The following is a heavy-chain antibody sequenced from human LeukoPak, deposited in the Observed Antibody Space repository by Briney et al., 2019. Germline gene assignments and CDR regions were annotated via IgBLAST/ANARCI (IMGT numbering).Heavy chain of an antibody. CDR3: ARESIFDAFDI. Sequence: PGGSVRLSCAASGFTFSSYAINWVRQAPGKGLEWVSAISCSGGATYYADSVKGRFTISRDNSKNTLYLQMNGLRAEDTAVYYCARESIFDAFDIWGQGTMVTVSS. J-gene: IGHJ3*02. V-gene: IGHV3-23*01. CDR2: ISCSGGAT. D-gene: IGHD2/OR15-2a*01. CDR1: GFTFSSYA.